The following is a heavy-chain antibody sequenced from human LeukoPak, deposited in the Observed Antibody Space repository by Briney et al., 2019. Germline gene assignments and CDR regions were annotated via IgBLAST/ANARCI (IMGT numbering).Heavy chain of an antibody. Sequence: SETLSLTCTVSGGSISSYYWSWIRQRPGKGLEWMGHIYYSGSTNYNPSLKSRVTISVDTSKNQFSLKLSSVTAADTAVYYCARRSSIAAAGYFDYWGQGTLVTVSS. CDR3: ARRSSIAAAGYFDY. CDR1: GGSISSYY. CDR2: IYYSGST. D-gene: IGHD6-13*01. J-gene: IGHJ4*02. V-gene: IGHV4-59*01.